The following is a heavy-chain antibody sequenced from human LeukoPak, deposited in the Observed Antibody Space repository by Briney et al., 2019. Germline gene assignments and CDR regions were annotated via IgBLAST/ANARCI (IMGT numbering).Heavy chain of an antibody. CDR3: ARLQTYYDFWSGAGYGMDV. V-gene: IGHV4-59*08. CDR1: GGSISSYY. Sequence: PSETLSLTCTVSGGSISSYYWSWIRQPPGKGLEWIGYIYYSGSTNYNPSLKSRVTISVDTSKNQFSLKLSSVTAADTAVYYCARLQTYYDFWSGAGYGMDVWGQGTTVTVSS. J-gene: IGHJ6*02. CDR2: IYYSGST. D-gene: IGHD3-3*01.